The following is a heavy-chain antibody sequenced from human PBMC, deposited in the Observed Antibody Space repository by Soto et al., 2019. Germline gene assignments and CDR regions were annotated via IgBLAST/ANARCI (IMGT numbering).Heavy chain of an antibody. V-gene: IGHV1-2*04. Sequence: ASVKVSCKASGYTFTGYYMHWVRQAPGQGLEWMGWINPNSGGTNYAQKFQGWVAMTRDTSISTAYMELSRLRSDDTAVYYCAREQDSGSHRMDVWGQGTTVTVSS. J-gene: IGHJ6*02. D-gene: IGHD1-26*01. CDR3: AREQDSGSHRMDV. CDR2: INPNSGGT. CDR1: GYTFTGYY.